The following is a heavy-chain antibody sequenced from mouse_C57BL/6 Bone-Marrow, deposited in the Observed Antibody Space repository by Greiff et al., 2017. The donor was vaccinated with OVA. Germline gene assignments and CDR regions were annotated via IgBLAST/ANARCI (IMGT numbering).Heavy chain of an antibody. CDR2: IYPGSGST. J-gene: IGHJ4*01. D-gene: IGHD1-1*01. CDR1: GYTFTSYW. V-gene: IGHV1-55*01. CDR3: ARDYYGSYYAMDY. Sequence: VQLQQPGAELVKPGASVKMSCKASGYTFTSYWIPWVKQRPGQGLEWIGDIYPGSGSTNYNEKFKSKATLTVDTSSSTAYMQRSSLTSEDSAVYYCARDYYGSYYAMDYWGQGTSVTVSS.